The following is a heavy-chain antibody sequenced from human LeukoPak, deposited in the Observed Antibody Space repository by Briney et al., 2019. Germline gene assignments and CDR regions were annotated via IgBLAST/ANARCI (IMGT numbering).Heavy chain of an antibody. D-gene: IGHD5-18*01. J-gene: IGHJ4*02. CDR3: TTDWGVSVDTAYDY. V-gene: IGHV3-30*04. CDR1: GFTFSSYA. CDR2: ISYDGSNK. Sequence: GGSLRLSCAASGFTFSSYAMHWVRQAPGKGLEWVAVISYDGSNKYYADSVKGRFTISRDNSKNTLYLQMNSLRAEDTVVYYCTTDWGVSVDTAYDYWGQGTLVTVSS.